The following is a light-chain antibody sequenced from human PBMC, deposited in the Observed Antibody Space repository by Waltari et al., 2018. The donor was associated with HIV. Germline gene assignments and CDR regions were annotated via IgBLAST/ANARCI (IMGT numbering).Light chain of an antibody. CDR2: DVS. CDR1: SRDVGGYDY. J-gene: IGLJ1*01. CDR3: SSYTKGTSLRV. Sequence: QSALTQPASVSGSPGQSITISCTGPSRDVGGYDYVSWYQQHPGKAPKLMISDVSNRPSGVSNRFSGSKSGTTASLTISGLQAEDEADYYCSSYTKGTSLRVFGTGTTVTVL. V-gene: IGLV2-14*01.